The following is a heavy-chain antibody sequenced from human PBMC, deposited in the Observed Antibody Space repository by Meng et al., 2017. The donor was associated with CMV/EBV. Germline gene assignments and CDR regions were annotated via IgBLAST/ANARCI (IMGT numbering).Heavy chain of an antibody. J-gene: IGHJ4*02. CDR1: GFSLSTSGMR. CDR3: ARINELNLDY. D-gene: IGHD1-1*01. CDR2: IDLDDDK. V-gene: IGHV2-70D*14. Sequence: SGPTLVKPTQTLTLTCTFSGFSLSTSGMRVSWIPQPPGKALEWLARIDLDDDKFYSTSLKTRLTISKDTSKNQVVLTMTNMDPVDTATYYCARINELNLDYWGQGTLVTVSS.